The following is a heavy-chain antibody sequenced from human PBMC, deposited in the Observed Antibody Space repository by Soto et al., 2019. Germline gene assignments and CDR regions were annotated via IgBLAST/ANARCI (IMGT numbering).Heavy chain of an antibody. CDR2: IKQDGSEK. CDR3: ARGDSSSSLYYYYYYYMDV. J-gene: IGHJ6*03. Sequence: GGSLRLSCAASGFTFSSYWMSWVRQAPGKGLEWVANIKQDGSEKYYVDSVKGRFTISRDNAKNSLYLQMNSLRAEDTAVYYCARGDSSSSLYYYYYYYMDVWGKGTTVTVSS. CDR1: GFTFSSYW. V-gene: IGHV3-7*01. D-gene: IGHD6-6*01.